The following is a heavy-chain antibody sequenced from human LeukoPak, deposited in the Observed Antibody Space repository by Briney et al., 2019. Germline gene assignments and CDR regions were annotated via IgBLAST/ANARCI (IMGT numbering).Heavy chain of an antibody. V-gene: IGHV3-74*01. Sequence: GGSLRFSGAASGFTFNIYWMHWFRQAPGKGLVWVSRINNDGSSTNYADSVNGRFTISRDNAKNTLYLQMNSLRAEDTAVYYCTTRAGSGSGFDYWGQGTLVTVSS. CDR1: GFTFNIYW. CDR3: TTRAGSGSGFDY. D-gene: IGHD3-10*01. J-gene: IGHJ4*02. CDR2: INNDGSST.